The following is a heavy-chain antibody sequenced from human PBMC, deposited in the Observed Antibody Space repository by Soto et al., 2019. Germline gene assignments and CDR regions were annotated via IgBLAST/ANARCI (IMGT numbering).Heavy chain of an antibody. CDR1: GGSFSGYY. CDR2: INHSGST. D-gene: IGHD5-18*01. V-gene: IGHV4-34*01. Sequence: NPSETLSLTCAVYGGSFSGYYWSWIRQPPGKGLEWIGEINHSGSTNYNPSLKSRVTISVDTSKNQFSLKLSSVTAADTAVYYCARGRTIQLWTLGLYYYYGMDVWGRGTTVTVSS. J-gene: IGHJ6*02. CDR3: ARGRTIQLWTLGLYYYYGMDV.